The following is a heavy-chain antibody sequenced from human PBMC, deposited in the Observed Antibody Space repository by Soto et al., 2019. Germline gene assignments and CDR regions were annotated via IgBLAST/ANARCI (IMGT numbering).Heavy chain of an antibody. V-gene: IGHV3-23*01. CDR1: GFTFSSSS. J-gene: IGHJ4*02. Sequence: GWSLRLSCAASGFTFSSSSLSWVRHAPGKGLEWVSAVSANGQGIYYADSVRGRFTISRDNSKNTVFLHMDSLSAEDTAVYYCAKDRHYPRDYFHYWGQGNLVTFSS. CDR3: AKDRHYPRDYFHY. D-gene: IGHD3-10*01. CDR2: VSANGQGI.